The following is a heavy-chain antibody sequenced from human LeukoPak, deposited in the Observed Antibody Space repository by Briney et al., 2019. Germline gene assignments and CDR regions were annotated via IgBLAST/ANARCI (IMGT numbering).Heavy chain of an antibody. J-gene: IGHJ1*01. CDR3: ARAKTGAAHEFFEY. D-gene: IGHD2-15*01. CDR2: INTKIGDT. Sequence: GASVKVSFKASGYTFTAYFIHWVRQTPGQGLEWMGWINTKIGDTKYAQKFQGRVTMTRDTSITTASLDLSRLTSDDTAAYYCARAKTGAAHEFFEYWGQGTLVTVPS. CDR1: GYTFTAYF. V-gene: IGHV1-2*02.